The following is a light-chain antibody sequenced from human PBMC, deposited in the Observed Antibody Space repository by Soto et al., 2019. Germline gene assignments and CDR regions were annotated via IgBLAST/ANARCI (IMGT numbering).Light chain of an antibody. Sequence: EIVMTQSPATLSVSPGEGASLSCRASQSVSRNFAWFQQRLGQAPRLLIYGASTRATGVPARFSGSGSGTEFTLTSSSLQSEDCAVYCCQQYNNWWTFGQGTKVEI. J-gene: IGKJ1*01. CDR3: QQYNNWWT. V-gene: IGKV3-15*01. CDR2: GAS. CDR1: QSVSRN.